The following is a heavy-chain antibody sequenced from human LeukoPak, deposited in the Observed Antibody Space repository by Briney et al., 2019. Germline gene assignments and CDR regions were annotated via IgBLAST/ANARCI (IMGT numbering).Heavy chain of an antibody. CDR1: GGSINSYY. CDR3: ARGVLNWNYWFDP. V-gene: IGHV4-59*01. D-gene: IGHD1-7*01. Sequence: SETLSLTCTVSGGSINSYYWSWIRQPPGKGLEWIGYIFYSGSTNYNPSLQSRVTISVDTSRNQFSLKLSSVTAADTAVYYCARGVLNWNYWFDPWGQGTLVTVSS. CDR2: IFYSGST. J-gene: IGHJ5*02.